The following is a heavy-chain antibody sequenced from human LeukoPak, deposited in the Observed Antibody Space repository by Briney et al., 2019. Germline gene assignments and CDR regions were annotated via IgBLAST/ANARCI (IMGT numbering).Heavy chain of an antibody. Sequence: PSETLSLTCTVSSGSISSRNYYWGWIRQPPGMGLEWIGNIYYGGSTYYNPSLKSRVTMSVDTSKNQFSLRLSSVTAADTAVYYRARGTSSGSYYVGSVDFWGQGTLVTVSS. J-gene: IGHJ4*02. V-gene: IGHV4-39*01. CDR3: ARGTSSGSYYVGSVDF. D-gene: IGHD1-26*01. CDR1: SGSISSRNYY. CDR2: IYYGGST.